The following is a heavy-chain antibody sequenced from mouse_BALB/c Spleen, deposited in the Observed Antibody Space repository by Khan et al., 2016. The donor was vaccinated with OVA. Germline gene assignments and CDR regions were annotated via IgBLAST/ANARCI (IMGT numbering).Heavy chain of an antibody. J-gene: IGHJ2*01. V-gene: IGHV1-7*01. CDR2: INPTSGYT. Sequence: QIQLVQSGTELAKPGASVKMSCKASGYTFTTYWMHWVKQRPGQGLEWIGYINPTSGYTDYNEKFKDKATLSADKSSSTAYMQLSSLTSEDSAVYYGARDRIDYGGQGTTLTVSS. CDR1: GYTFTTYW. CDR3: ARDRIDY.